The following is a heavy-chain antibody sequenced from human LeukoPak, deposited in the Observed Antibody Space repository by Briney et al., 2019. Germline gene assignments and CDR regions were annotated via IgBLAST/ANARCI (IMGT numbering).Heavy chain of an antibody. Sequence: GGSLRLSCAASGFTFSAYWMSWLRQAPGRGLEWVASIKQDGGEKYYVDSVMGGFTISKDDAKNSLYLQMNSLRVEDTAVYYCARDMHSSYEYWGQGTLVSVSS. D-gene: IGHD2-2*01. V-gene: IGHV3-7*05. J-gene: IGHJ4*02. CDR2: IKQDGGEK. CDR1: GFTFSAYW. CDR3: ARDMHSSYEY.